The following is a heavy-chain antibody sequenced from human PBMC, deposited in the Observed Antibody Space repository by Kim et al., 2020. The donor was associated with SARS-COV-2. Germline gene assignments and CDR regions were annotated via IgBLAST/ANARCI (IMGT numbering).Heavy chain of an antibody. CDR1: GGSFSGYY. Sequence: SETLSLTCAVYGGSFSGYYWSWIRQPPGKGLEWIGEINHSGSTNYNPSLKSRVTISVDTSKNQFSLKLSSVTAADTAVYYCAGYCSSTSCPPVDYWGQGTLVTVSS. D-gene: IGHD2-2*01. CDR3: AGYCSSTSCPPVDY. V-gene: IGHV4-34*01. J-gene: IGHJ4*02. CDR2: INHSGST.